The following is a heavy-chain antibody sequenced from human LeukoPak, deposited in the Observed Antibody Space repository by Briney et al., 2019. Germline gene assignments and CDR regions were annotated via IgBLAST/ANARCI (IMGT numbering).Heavy chain of an antibody. D-gene: IGHD2-8*01. CDR2: IIPIFGTA. J-gene: IGHJ5*02. CDR3: AREGGYCTNGVCYTGWFDP. CDR1: GGTFSSYA. Sequence: SVKVSCKASGGTFSSYAISWVRQAPGQGLEWIGGIIPIFGTANYAQKFQGRVTITTDESTSTAYMELSSLRSEDTAVYYCAREGGYCTNGVCYTGWFDPWGQGTLVTVSS. V-gene: IGHV1-69*05.